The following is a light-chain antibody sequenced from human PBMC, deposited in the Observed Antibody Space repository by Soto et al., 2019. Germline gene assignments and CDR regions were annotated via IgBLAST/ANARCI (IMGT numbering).Light chain of an antibody. CDR3: CSYTSSRTYV. CDR2: EVT. J-gene: IGLJ1*01. V-gene: IGLV2-14*01. Sequence: QSVLTQPASVSGSPGQSITISCTGTSSDVGAYIYVSWYQHHPGKAPEVMIYEVTNRPSGVSDRFSGSKSGNTASLTISGLQAEDEADYYCCSYTSSRTYVFGTGTKVTVL. CDR1: SSDVGAYIY.